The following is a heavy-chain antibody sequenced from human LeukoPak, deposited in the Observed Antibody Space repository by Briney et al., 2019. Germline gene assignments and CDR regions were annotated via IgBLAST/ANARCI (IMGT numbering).Heavy chain of an antibody. CDR2: IIPIFGTA. V-gene: IGHV1-69*13. CDR3: ARDLGGSGSYYNYFDY. D-gene: IGHD3-10*01. CDR1: GGTFSSYA. Sequence: SVKVSCEASGGTFSSYAISWVRQAPGQGLEWMGGIIPIFGTANYAQKFQGRVTITADESTSTAYMELSSLRSEDTAVYYCARDLGGSGSYYNYFDYWGQGTLVTVSS. J-gene: IGHJ4*02.